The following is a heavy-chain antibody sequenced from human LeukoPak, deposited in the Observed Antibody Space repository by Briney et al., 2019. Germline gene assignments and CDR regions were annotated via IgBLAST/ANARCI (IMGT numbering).Heavy chain of an antibody. CDR3: ARDTSPFDWLSYRVGDIDY. CDR2: INPSGGRT. J-gene: IGHJ4*02. V-gene: IGHV1-46*01. Sequence: ASVKVSCKASGGIFSSYYMHWVRQAPGQGLEWMGIINPSGGRTSFAQKFQGRVTMTRDTSTSTVYMELSSLRSEDTAVYYCARDTSPFDWLSYRVGDIDYSGQGTLVTVSS. CDR1: GGIFSSYY. D-gene: IGHD3-9*01.